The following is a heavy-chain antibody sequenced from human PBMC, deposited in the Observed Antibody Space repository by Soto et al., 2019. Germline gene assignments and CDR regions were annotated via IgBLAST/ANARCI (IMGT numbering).Heavy chain of an antibody. CDR2: INGGGSRT. CDR3: VRDEIGLGLDY. J-gene: IGHJ4*02. CDR1: GFTFSSYW. V-gene: IGHV3-74*03. D-gene: IGHD2-21*01. Sequence: EVQLVESGGGLVQPGGSLRLSCAASGFTFSSYWMHWVRQPPGKGLVWVSHINGGGSRTSYADSVKGRFTISRDNAKNTLYLQMNSLRAEDTAVYYCVRDEIGLGLDYWGLGTLVIVSS.